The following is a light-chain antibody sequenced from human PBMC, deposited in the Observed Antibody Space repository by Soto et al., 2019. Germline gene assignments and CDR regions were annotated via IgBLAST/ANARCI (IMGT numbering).Light chain of an antibody. J-gene: IGKJ4*01. CDR1: QSIGDT. V-gene: IGKV3-15*01. Sequence: DIVMTQSPSTLSVSPGEGVTLSCRANQSIGDTLAWYQHKPGQTPRLLIYDTSTRATGVPTRFSGSRSGAEFTLTINSLQSEDFVVYYCQPYNNWPLTFGGGTKVDIK. CDR2: DTS. CDR3: QPYNNWPLT.